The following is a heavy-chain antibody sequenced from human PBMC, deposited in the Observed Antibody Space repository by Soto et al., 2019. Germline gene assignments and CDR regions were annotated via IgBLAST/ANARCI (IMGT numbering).Heavy chain of an antibody. J-gene: IGHJ5*02. CDR3: AREVEFYGSGSYYLDP. CDR1: EYTFLGYY. Sequence: ASVEVSCKASEYTFLGYYMHLLLQAPVQVLEWMGWINPNSGGTSYAQKFQGRVTMTRDTSISTAYMELSRLRSDDTAVYYCAREVEFYGSGSYYLDPWGQGTLVTVSS. D-gene: IGHD3-10*01. CDR2: INPNSGGT. V-gene: IGHV1-2*02.